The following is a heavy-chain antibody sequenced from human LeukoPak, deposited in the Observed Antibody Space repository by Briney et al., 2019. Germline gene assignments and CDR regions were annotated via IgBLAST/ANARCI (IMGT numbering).Heavy chain of an antibody. D-gene: IGHD2-8*01. Sequence: GASVKVSCKASGGTFSSYAMSWVRQAPGKGLEWVSVISGSGGSTHYTDPVNGRFSISRDNSKNTLSLQMNSLRAEDTAVYYCTSLSDAIESFGTRNLWGQGTLVTVSS. J-gene: IGHJ5*02. CDR3: TSLSDAIESFGTRNL. V-gene: IGHV3-23*01. CDR1: GGTFSSYA. CDR2: ISGSGGST.